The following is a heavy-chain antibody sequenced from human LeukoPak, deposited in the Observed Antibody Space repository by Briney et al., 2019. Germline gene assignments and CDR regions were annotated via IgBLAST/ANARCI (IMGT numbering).Heavy chain of an antibody. CDR3: AKDGYGSKYYYDTSGYYFDY. Sequence: GGSLRLSCAASGFTFSSYEMNWVRQAPGKGLEWVSAISGSGGTTYYADSVKGRFTISRDNSKNTVYLQMNSLRAEDTAVYYCAKDGYGSKYYYDTSGYYFDYWGQGTLVTVSS. D-gene: IGHD3-22*01. J-gene: IGHJ4*02. CDR2: ISGSGGTT. V-gene: IGHV3-23*01. CDR1: GFTFSSYE.